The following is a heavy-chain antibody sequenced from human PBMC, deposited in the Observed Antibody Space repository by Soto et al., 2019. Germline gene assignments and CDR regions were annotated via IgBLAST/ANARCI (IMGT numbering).Heavy chain of an antibody. CDR1: GFTFSSYA. J-gene: IGHJ6*02. D-gene: IGHD5-18*01. V-gene: IGHV3-30-3*01. CDR2: ISYDGSNK. CDR3: ARDGTAMVTDYYYYGMDV. Sequence: GVSLRLSCAASGFTFSSYAMHWVRQAPGKGLEWVAVISYDGSNKYYADSVKGRFTISRDNSKNTLYLQMNSLRAEDTAVYYCARDGTAMVTDYYYYGMDVWGQGTTVTVSS.